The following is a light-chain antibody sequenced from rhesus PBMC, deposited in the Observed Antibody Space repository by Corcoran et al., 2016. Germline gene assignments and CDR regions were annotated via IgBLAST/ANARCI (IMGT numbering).Light chain of an antibody. CDR3: QHGYGTPFT. CDR2: AAS. CDR1: QGISTY. V-gene: IGKV1-43*01. J-gene: IGKJ3*01. Sequence: DIQMTQSPSSLSASVGDRVTITCRASQGISTYLNWYQQKPGKAPKRLIYAASSLESGVPSRFRGSGSGTDFTLTINSLEPEDFATYYCQHGYGTPFTFGPGTKLDIK.